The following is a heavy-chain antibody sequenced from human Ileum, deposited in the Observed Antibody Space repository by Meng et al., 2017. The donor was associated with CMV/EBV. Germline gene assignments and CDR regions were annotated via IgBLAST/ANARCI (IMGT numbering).Heavy chain of an antibody. D-gene: IGHD6-6*01. CDR3: TKDQWGSSSSLTGMDV. CDR2: VSFDGRNQ. Sequence: GGSLRLSCAASGFTFSSYAMHWVRQAPGEGLEWVAHVSFDGRNQYYADSMKGRFTVSRDNSKNTLYLQMKSLRTEDTAVYYCTKDQWGSSSSLTGMDVWGQGTTVTVSS. V-gene: IGHV3-30*04. J-gene: IGHJ6*02. CDR1: GFTFSSYA.